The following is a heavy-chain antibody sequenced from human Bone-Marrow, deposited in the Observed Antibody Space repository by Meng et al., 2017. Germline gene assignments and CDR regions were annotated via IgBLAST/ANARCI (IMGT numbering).Heavy chain of an antibody. Sequence: GESLKISCAASGFTFSSYSMNWVRQAPGKGLEWVSAISGSGGSTYYADSVKGRFTISRDNSKNTLYLQMNSLRAEDTAVYYCAKDRYSNHHSWFDPWGQGTLVTVSS. D-gene: IGHD6-13*01. CDR2: ISGSGGST. V-gene: IGHV3-23*01. J-gene: IGHJ5*02. CDR1: GFTFSSYS. CDR3: AKDRYSNHHSWFDP.